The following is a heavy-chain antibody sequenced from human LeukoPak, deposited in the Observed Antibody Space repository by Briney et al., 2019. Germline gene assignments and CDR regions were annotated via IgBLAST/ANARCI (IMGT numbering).Heavy chain of an antibody. CDR1: GGSISSSSYY. D-gene: IGHD1-26*01. CDR2: IYYSGST. CDR3: AGESGSYLLERYYGMDV. J-gene: IGHJ6*02. Sequence: SETLSLTCTVSGGSISSSSYYWGWIRQPPGKGLEWIGSIYYSGSTYYNPSLKSRVTISVDTSKNQFSLKLSSVTAADTAVYYCAGESGSYLLERYYGMDVWGQWTTVTVSS. V-gene: IGHV4-39*02.